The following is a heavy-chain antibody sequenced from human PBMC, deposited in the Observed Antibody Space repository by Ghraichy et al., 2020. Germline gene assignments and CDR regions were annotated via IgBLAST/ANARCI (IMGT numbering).Heavy chain of an antibody. V-gene: IGHV4-39*01. CDR3: ARIIVPAAIMISWFDP. CDR2: IYYSGST. CDR1: GGSISSSSYY. J-gene: IGHJ5*02. D-gene: IGHD2-2*01. Sequence: SETLSLTCTVSGGSISSSSYYWGWIRQPPGKGLEWIGSIYYSGSTYYNPSLKSRVTISVDTSKNQFSLKLSSVTAADTAVYYCARIIVPAAIMISWFDPWGQGTLVTVSS.